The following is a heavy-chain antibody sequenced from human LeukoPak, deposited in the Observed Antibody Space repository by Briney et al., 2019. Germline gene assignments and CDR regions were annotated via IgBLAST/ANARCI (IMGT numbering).Heavy chain of an antibody. CDR3: AREHYDSSGYYSSPGAFDI. CDR2: IYSGGST. CDR1: GFTVSSNY. D-gene: IGHD3-22*01. Sequence: PGGSLRLSCAASGFTVSSNYMSWVRQAPGKGLEWVSVIYSGGSTYYADSVKGRFTISRDNSKNTLYLQMNSLRAEDTAVYYCAREHYDSSGYYSSPGAFDIWGQGTMVTVSS. V-gene: IGHV3-53*01. J-gene: IGHJ3*02.